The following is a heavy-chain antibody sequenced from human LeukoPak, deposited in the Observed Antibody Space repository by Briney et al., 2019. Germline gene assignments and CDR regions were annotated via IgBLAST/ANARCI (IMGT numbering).Heavy chain of an antibody. CDR1: GGSFSGYY. Sequence: ASETLSLTCAVYGGSFSGYYWSWIRQPAGKGLEWIGRIYTSGSTNYNPSLKSRVTMSVDTSKNQFSLKLSSVTAADTAVYYCARGLGARDAFDIWGQGTMVTVSS. CDR2: IYTSGST. V-gene: IGHV4-59*10. J-gene: IGHJ3*02. CDR3: ARGLGARDAFDI. D-gene: IGHD3-10*01.